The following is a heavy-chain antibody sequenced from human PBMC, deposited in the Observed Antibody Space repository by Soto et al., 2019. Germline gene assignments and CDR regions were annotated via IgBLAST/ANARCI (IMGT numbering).Heavy chain of an antibody. CDR1: GFTVTSYA. D-gene: IGHD3-10*01. J-gene: IGHJ4*02. CDR2: VSGTVDST. CDR3: AKDNGNYGSGTFYH. Sequence: GGSLRLSCAASGFTVTSYAMSWVRQALGKGLEWVSLVSGTVDSTHYANSVRGRFTISRDDSKAKLYLQMSGLRAEDTAVYYCAKDNGNYGSGTFYHWGQGTLVTVSS. V-gene: IGHV3-23*01.